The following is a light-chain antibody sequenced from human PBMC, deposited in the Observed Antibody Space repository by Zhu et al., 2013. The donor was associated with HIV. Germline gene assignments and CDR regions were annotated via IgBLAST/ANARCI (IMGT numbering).Light chain of an antibody. CDR1: SSDVGGYNY. Sequence: QSALTQPRSVSGSPGQSVTISCTGTSSDVGGYNYVSWYQQHPDRAPKVLIYDVSSRPSGISSRFSGSKSGNTASLTISGLQAEDESDYYCSSYTISSTLVFGTGTAVTVL. CDR2: DVS. V-gene: IGLV2-14*01. CDR3: SSYTISSTLV. J-gene: IGLJ1*01.